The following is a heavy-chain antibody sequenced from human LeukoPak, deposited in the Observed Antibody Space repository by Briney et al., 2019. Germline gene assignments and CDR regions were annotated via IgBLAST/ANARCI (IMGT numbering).Heavy chain of an antibody. CDR1: GFTFDDYA. D-gene: IGHD6-19*01. V-gene: IGHV3-9*01. CDR2: ISWNSGSI. J-gene: IGHJ1*01. CDR3: AKDEDVNSSRRGLWLSRFGSNNLFQH. Sequence: GRSLRLSCAASGFTFDDYAMHWVWQAPGKGLEWVSGISWNSGSIGYADSVKGRFTISRDNAKNSLYLQMNSLRAEDTALYYCAKDEDVNSSRRGLWLSRFGSNNLFQHWGQGTLVTVSS.